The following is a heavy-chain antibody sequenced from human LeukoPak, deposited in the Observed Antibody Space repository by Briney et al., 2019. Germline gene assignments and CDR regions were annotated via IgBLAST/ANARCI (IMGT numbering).Heavy chain of an antibody. V-gene: IGHV3-9*01. CDR2: ISWNSGNI. J-gene: IGHJ4*02. Sequence: SLRLSCAASGFTFDDYAMHWVRQAPGKGLEWVSGISWNSGNIGYADSVKGRFTTSRDNAKNSLYLQMNSLRAEDTALYYCAKDIRSSSWYFDYWGQGTLVTVSS. CDR3: AKDIRSSSWYFDY. CDR1: GFTFDDYA. D-gene: IGHD6-13*01.